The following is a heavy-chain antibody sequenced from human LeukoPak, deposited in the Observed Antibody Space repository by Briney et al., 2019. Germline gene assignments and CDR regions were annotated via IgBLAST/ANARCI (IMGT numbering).Heavy chain of an antibody. J-gene: IGHJ4*02. CDR3: ARSRLPNAPTPH. Sequence: ASVKVSCKASGYTFSNYGISWVRQAPGQGLEWMGWISVYNGNTNYAQKVQGRVTMTRDTSISTAYMELSRLRSDDTAVYYCARSRLPNAPTPHWGQGTLVTVSS. V-gene: IGHV1-18*01. CDR2: ISVYNGNT. D-gene: IGHD2-15*01. CDR1: GYTFSNYG.